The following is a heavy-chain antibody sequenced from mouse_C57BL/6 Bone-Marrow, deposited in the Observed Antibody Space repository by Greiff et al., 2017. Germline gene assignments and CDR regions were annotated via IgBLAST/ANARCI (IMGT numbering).Heavy chain of an antibody. CDR1: GFSLTSYG. V-gene: IGHV2-3*01. CDR3: AKGGIRGHFDV. J-gene: IGHJ1*03. CDR2: IWGDGST. Sequence: QVQLQQSGPGLVAPSQSLSITCTVSGFSLTSYGVSWVRQPPGKGLEWLGVIWGDGSTNYHSALISRLSISKDNSKSQVFLKRNSLQTDDTATYYCAKGGIRGHFDVWGTGTTVTVSS.